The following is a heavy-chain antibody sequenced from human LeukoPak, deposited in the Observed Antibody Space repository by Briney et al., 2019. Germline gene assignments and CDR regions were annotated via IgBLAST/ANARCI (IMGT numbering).Heavy chain of an antibody. CDR3: AREDCSSTSCSIDY. J-gene: IGHJ4*02. CDR1: GFTFSSYW. CDR2: IKQDGSEK. Sequence: GGSLRLSCAAPGFTFSSYWMSWVRQAPGKGLEWVANIKQDGSEKCYVDSVKGRFTISRDNAKNSLYLQMNSLRAEDTAVYYCAREDCSSTSCSIDYWGQGTLVTVSS. V-gene: IGHV3-7*01. D-gene: IGHD2-2*01.